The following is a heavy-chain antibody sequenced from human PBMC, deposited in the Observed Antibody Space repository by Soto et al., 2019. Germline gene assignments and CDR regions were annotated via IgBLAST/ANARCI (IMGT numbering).Heavy chain of an antibody. V-gene: IGHV1-69*13. Sequence: SVKVSCKASGGTFSSYAISWVRQAPGQGLEWMGGIIPIFGTANYAQKFQGRVTITADESTSTAYMELSSLRSEDTAVYYCARDIAARLGTFDYWGQGTLVTVS. CDR1: GGTFSSYA. CDR3: ARDIAARLGTFDY. D-gene: IGHD6-6*01. CDR2: IIPIFGTA. J-gene: IGHJ4*02.